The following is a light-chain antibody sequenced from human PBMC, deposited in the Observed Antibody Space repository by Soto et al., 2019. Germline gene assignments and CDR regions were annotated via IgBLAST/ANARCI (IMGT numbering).Light chain of an antibody. CDR1: QSVSDN. CDR2: RSS. V-gene: IGKV3-15*01. CDR3: QQHNNWPLT. Sequence: EIGMTQSPATLSVSPGERATLSCRASQSVSDNLVWYQQKPGQAPRLLIYRSSTRATGIPARFSGSGSGTEFTLTISSLQSEDLALYYCQQHNNWPLTFGGGTKVEIK. J-gene: IGKJ4*01.